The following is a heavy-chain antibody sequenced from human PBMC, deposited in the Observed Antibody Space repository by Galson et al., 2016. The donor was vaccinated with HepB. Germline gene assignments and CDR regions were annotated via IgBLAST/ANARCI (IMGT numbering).Heavy chain of an antibody. J-gene: IGHJ6*02. V-gene: IGHV4-34*01. CDR2: INHSGIT. CDR1: GFSFRSSW. D-gene: IGHD2-21*01. Sequence: LRLSCAASGFSFRSSWMSWVRQSPGKGLEWIGEINHSGITNYNPSLKSRVTISIDTSKNQFSLRLSPVTAADTAVYYCARTLLIATGGMDVWGQGTTVTVSS. CDR3: ARTLLIATGGMDV.